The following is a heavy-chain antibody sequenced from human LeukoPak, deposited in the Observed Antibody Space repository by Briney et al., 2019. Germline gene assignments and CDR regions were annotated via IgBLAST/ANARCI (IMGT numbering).Heavy chain of an antibody. CDR3: ARDARGAAADDAFDM. Sequence: ASVKVSCKASGYTFTSNDFNWVRQATGQGLEWMGWMNPNNGNTGYAQKFQGRVTMTRDTSINTAYMELSNLRSEDTAVYYCARDARGAAADDAFDMWGQGTMVIVSS. V-gene: IGHV1-8*01. J-gene: IGHJ3*02. CDR2: MNPNNGNT. D-gene: IGHD3-10*01. CDR1: GYTFTSND.